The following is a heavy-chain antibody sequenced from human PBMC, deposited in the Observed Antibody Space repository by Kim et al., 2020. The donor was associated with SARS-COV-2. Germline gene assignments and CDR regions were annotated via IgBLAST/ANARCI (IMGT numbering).Heavy chain of an antibody. J-gene: IGHJ4*02. V-gene: IGHV3-53*01. Sequence: DSVKGRFTISRDNSKNSLYLQMNSLRAEDTAVYYCARDPFSGMGYDSSGDWGQGTLVTVSS. D-gene: IGHD3-22*01. CDR3: ARDPFSGMGYDSSGD.